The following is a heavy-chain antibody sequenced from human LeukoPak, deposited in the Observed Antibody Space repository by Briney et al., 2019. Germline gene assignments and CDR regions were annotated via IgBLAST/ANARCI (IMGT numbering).Heavy chain of an antibody. J-gene: IGHJ4*02. CDR3: ARAGRDGYPIDY. CDR1: GFTVSSNY. D-gene: IGHD5-24*01. V-gene: IGHV3-66*01. Sequence: PGGSLRLSCAASGFTVSSNYVSWVRQAPGKGLEWVSVIYSGGSTYYTDSVKGRFTISRDTSKNTLYLQMNSLRAEDTAVYYCARAGRDGYPIDYWGQGTLVTVSS. CDR2: IYSGGST.